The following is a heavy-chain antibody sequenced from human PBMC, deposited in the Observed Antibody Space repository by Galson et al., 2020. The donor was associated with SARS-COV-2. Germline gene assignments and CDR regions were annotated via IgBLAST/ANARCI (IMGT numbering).Heavy chain of an antibody. CDR2: ISTTSSYT. Sequence: NSGGSLRLSCAASGFPFSTYSMNWVRLAPGKGLEWVSSISTTSSYTYYVDSVKGRFSISRDNPRNSLYLQMNSLRAEDTAVYYCARDEGIRGYNYGRLYYGMDVWGQGTTVTVSS. J-gene: IGHJ6*02. CDR3: ARDEGIRGYNYGRLYYGMDV. V-gene: IGHV3-21*01. CDR1: GFPFSTYS. D-gene: IGHD5-18*01.